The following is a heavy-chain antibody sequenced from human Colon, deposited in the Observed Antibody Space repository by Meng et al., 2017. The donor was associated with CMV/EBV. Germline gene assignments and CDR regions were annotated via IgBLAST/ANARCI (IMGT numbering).Heavy chain of an antibody. CDR1: GYTFTGYY. D-gene: IGHD1-1*01. J-gene: IGHJ5*02. Sequence: ASVKVSCKASGYTFTGYYLHWVRQAPGQGLEWMGWINPNSGGTNYAQKFQGRVTMTRDTSIITAYMELSRLRSDDTAVYYCARDAAYSWKGANWLDPWGQGTLVTVSS. V-gene: IGHV1-2*02. CDR3: ARDAAYSWKGANWLDP. CDR2: INPNSGGT.